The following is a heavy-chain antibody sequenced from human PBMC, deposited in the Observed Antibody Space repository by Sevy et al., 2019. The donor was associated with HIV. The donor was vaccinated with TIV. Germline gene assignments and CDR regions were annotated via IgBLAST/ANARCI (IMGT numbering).Heavy chain of an antibody. V-gene: IGHV3-48*02. CDR2: ISSSSSTI. J-gene: IGHJ3*02. CDR3: ARLNAYPIFDCSGGSCYPDAFDI. D-gene: IGHD2-15*01. Sequence: GGSLRLSCAASGFTFSSYSMNWVRQAPGKGLEWVSYISSSSSTIYYADSVKGRFTISIDNAKNSLYLQMNSLRDEDTAVYYCARLNAYPIFDCSGGSCYPDAFDIWGQGTMVTVSS. CDR1: GFTFSSYS.